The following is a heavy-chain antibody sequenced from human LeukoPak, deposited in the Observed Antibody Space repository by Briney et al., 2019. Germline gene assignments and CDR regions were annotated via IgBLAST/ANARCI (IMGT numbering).Heavy chain of an antibody. J-gene: IGHJ4*02. V-gene: IGHV3-23*01. D-gene: IGHD1-26*01. Sequence: PGGSLRLSCAASGFTFSSYAMTWVRQAPGKGLQWVSAISGSGSSTYYADSVKGRFTISRDNAKNSLYLQMKSLRAEDTAVYYCARVAHYYHLDQWGQGTLVTVSS. CDR3: ARVAHYYHLDQ. CDR2: ISGSGSST. CDR1: GFTFSSYA.